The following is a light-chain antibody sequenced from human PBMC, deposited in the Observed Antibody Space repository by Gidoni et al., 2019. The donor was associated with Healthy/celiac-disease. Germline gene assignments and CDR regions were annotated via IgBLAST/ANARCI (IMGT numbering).Light chain of an antibody. CDR2: GAS. Sequence: IVMTQSPATLSVSPGERATLSCRASQSVSSNLAWYQQKPGQAPRLLIYGASTRATGIPARFSGSGSGTEFTLTISSLQSEDFAVYYCQQYNNWLRGFXXXTKVEIK. J-gene: IGKJ1*01. CDR1: QSVSSN. CDR3: QQYNNWLRG. V-gene: IGKV3-15*01.